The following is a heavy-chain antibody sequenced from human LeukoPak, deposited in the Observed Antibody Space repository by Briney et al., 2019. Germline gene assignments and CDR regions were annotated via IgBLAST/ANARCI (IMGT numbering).Heavy chain of an antibody. V-gene: IGHV3-53*04. J-gene: IGHJ6*02. CDR2: IYSGGST. Sequence: TGGSLSLSCAASGFTVSSNYMSWVRQAPGKGLEWVSVIYSGGSTYYADSVKGRFTISRHNSKNTLYLQMNSLRAEDTAVYYCARVGSYYYYGMDVWGQGTTVTVSS. CDR3: ARVGSYYYYGMDV. CDR1: GFTVSSNY. D-gene: IGHD2-15*01.